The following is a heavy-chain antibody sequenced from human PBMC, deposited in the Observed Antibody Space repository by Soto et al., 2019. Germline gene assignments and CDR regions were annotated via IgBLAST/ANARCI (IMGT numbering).Heavy chain of an antibody. CDR2: IYYSGST. D-gene: IGHD3-3*01. J-gene: IGHJ4*02. CDR1: GGSISSSSYY. CDR3: ARHSYDFWSGYYAYYFDY. Sequence: SATLSLTCTVSGGSISSSSYYWGWIRQPPGEGLEWIGSIYYSGSTYYNPSLKSRVTISVDTSKNQFSLKLSSVTAADTAVYYCARHSYDFWSGYYAYYFDYWGQGTLVTVSS. V-gene: IGHV4-39*01.